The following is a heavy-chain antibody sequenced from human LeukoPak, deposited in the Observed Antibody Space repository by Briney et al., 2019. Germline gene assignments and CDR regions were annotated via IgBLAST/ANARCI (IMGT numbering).Heavy chain of an antibody. V-gene: IGHV3-49*04. D-gene: IGHD4-11*01. CDR1: GFTFGDYA. CDR3: TRGLTVTRAFDI. J-gene: IGHJ3*02. CDR2: IRTEAYDGAT. Sequence: SGGSLRLSCAASGFTFGDYAMSWVRQAPGKGLEWVGFIRTEAYDGATDYGASVKGRFTISRDDSKNIAYLQMNSLNTEDTAVYYCTRGLTVTRAFDIWGQGTMVTVSS.